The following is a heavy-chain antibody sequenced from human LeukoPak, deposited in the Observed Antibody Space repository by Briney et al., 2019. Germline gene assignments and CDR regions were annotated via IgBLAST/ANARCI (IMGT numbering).Heavy chain of an antibody. D-gene: IGHD4-17*01. V-gene: IGHV4-39*07. CDR3: ARAGGDYAFDY. Sequence: SETLSLTCTVSGGSINSSTHYWGWVRQPPGKGLEWIGSIYYSGSTNYNPSLKSRVTISVDTSKNQFSLKLSSVTAADTAVYYCARAGGDYAFDYWGQGTLVAVSS. CDR1: GGSINSSTHY. J-gene: IGHJ4*02. CDR2: IYYSGST.